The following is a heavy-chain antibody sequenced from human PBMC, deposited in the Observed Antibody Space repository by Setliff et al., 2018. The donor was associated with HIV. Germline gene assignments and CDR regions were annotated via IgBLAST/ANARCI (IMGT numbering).Heavy chain of an antibody. V-gene: IGHV4-38-2*02. CDR2: IYHSGST. D-gene: IGHD6-19*01. Sequence: KPSETLSLTCTVSGYSISSGYYWGWIRQPPGKGLEWIGSIYHSGSTYYNPSLKSRVTISVDTSKNQFSLKLSSVTAADTAVYHCARVRGDSGWYVFDYWGQGTLVTVSS. CDR3: ARVRGDSGWYVFDY. J-gene: IGHJ4*02. CDR1: GYSISSGYY.